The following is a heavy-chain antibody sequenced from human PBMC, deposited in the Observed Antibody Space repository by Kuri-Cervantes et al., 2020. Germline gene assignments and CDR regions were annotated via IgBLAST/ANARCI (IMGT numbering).Heavy chain of an antibody. CDR1: GFTFSGSA. CDR2: IWYDGSNK. CDR3: AKDSPFGGVIVSPFDY. J-gene: IGHJ4*02. V-gene: IGHV3-33*06. D-gene: IGHD3-16*02. Sequence: GESLKISCAASGFTFSGSAMHWVRQAPGKGLEWVAVIWYDGSNKFYADSVKGRFTISRDNSKNTLYLQMNSLRAEDTAVYYCAKDSPFGGVIVSPFDYWGQGTLVTVSS.